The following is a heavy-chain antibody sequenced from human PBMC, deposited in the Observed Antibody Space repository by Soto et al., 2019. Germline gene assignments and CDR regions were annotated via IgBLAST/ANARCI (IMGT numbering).Heavy chain of an antibody. J-gene: IGHJ6*02. Sequence: SQTLSLTCSVSGADINTYSWTWIRQPAGKGLEWIGRIYTSASINYNPSLKGRVTLSVDTSTNQVSLRLASVTAADTAIYYCARDREAGYNFYYGMYVWGQGTTVT. D-gene: IGHD6-19*01. CDR3: ARDREAGYNFYYGMYV. V-gene: IGHV4-4*07. CDR2: IYTSASI. CDR1: GADINTYS.